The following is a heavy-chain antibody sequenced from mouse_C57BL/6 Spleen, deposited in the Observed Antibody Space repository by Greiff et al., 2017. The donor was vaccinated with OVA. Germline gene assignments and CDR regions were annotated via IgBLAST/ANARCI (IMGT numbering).Heavy chain of an antibody. Sequence: EVMLVESGEGLVKPGGSLKLSCAASGFTFSSYAMSWVRQTPEKRLEWVAYISSGGDYIYYADTVKGRFTISRDNARNTLYLQMSSLKSEDTAMYYCTRAITTVVAFHAMDYWGQGTSVTVSS. CDR3: TRAITTVVAFHAMDY. D-gene: IGHD1-1*01. J-gene: IGHJ4*01. CDR1: GFTFSSYA. CDR2: ISSGGDYI. V-gene: IGHV5-9-1*02.